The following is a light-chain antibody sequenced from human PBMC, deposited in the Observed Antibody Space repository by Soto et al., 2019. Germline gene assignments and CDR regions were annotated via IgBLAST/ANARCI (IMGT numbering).Light chain of an antibody. V-gene: IGLV2-23*02. J-gene: IGLJ1*01. CDR2: EVT. CDR1: TSDVGI. CDR3: CSFGGSGYV. Sequence: QSALTQPASVSGSPGQSITISCSGTTSDVGIVSWYQHHPGKVPKLMIHEVTKRPSGVSDRFSGSKSGNSASLTISGLQAEDEADCFCCSFGGSGYVFGTGTKVTVL.